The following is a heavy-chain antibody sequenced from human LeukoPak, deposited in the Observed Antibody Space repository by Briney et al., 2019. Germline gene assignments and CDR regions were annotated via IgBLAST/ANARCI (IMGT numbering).Heavy chain of an antibody. D-gene: IGHD3-22*01. J-gene: IGHJ4*02. CDR1: GGSFSGYY. CDR3: ARGWAPYYYDSSGYYTPVTFDY. V-gene: IGHV4-34*01. CDR2: INHRGST. Sequence: SETLSLTCAVYGGSFSGYYWSWIRQPPGKGLEWIGEINHRGSTNYNPSLKSRVTISVDTSKNQFSLKLSSVTAADTAVYYCARGWAPYYYDSSGYYTPVTFDYWGQGTLVTVSS.